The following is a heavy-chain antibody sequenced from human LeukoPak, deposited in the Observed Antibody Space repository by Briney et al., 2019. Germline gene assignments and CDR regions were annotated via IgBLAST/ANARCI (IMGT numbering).Heavy chain of an antibody. J-gene: IGHJ6*03. V-gene: IGHV3-21*01. CDR1: GFTFSTYN. D-gene: IGHD1-26*01. Sequence: SGGSLRLSCAASGFTFSTYNMSWVRQAPGKGLEWVSSITSSSSYIYYADSVKGRFTISRDNAKNSLYLQMNSLRAEDTAVYYCARDPYSGGYGDYYYYYMDLWGQGTTVTISS. CDR3: ARDPYSGGYGDYYYYYMDL. CDR2: ITSSSSYI.